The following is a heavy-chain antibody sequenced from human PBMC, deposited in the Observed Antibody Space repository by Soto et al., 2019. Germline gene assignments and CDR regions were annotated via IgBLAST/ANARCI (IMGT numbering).Heavy chain of an antibody. J-gene: IGHJ4*02. CDR2: INHSGST. CDR1: GGSFSGYY. V-gene: IGHV4-34*01. Sequence: SETLSLTRAVYGGSFSGYYWSWIRQPPGKGLEWIGEINHSGSTNYNPSLKSRVTISVDTSKNQFSLKLSSVTAADTAVYYCARGPPSRFDYWGQGTLVTVSS. CDR3: ARGPPSRFDY.